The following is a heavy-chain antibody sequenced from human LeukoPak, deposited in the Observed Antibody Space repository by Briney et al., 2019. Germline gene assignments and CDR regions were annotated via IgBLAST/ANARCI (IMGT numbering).Heavy chain of an antibody. CDR3: ASSGAFDF. CDR2: IDSGGVAK. J-gene: IGHJ3*01. CDR1: ELAFSIYS. D-gene: IGHD3-10*01. Sequence: PGGSLRLSCVVSELAFSIYSMQWVRQAPGKGLEWISYIDSGGVAKYYADSVKGRFTISRDNAKNSLYLQMNSLRAEDTAVYFCASSGAFDFWGQGTMVIVSS. V-gene: IGHV3-48*04.